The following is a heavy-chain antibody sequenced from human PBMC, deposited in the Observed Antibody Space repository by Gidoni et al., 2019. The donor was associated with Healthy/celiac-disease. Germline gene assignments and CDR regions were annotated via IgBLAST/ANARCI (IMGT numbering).Heavy chain of an antibody. CDR1: GFTFSSYA. D-gene: IGHD6-6*01. CDR2: ISGSGGST. CDR3: AKDGGNTARPSPGPEPYWYFDL. J-gene: IGHJ2*01. V-gene: IGHV3-23*01. Sequence: EVQLLESGGGLVQPGGSLRLSCAASGFTFSSYAMSWVRQAPGKGLECVSAISGSGGSTYYADSVKGRFTISRDNSKNTLYLQMNSLRAEDTAVYYCAKDGGNTARPSPGPEPYWYFDLWGRGTLVTVSS.